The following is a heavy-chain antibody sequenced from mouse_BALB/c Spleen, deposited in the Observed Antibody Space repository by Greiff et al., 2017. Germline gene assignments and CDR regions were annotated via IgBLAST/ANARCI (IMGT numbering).Heavy chain of an antibody. CDR1: GFTFTDYY. V-gene: IGHV7-3*02. J-gene: IGHJ4*01. Sequence: EVKLMESGGGLVQPGGSLRLSCATSGFTFTDYYMSWVRQPPGKALEWLGFIRNKANGYTTEYSASVKGRFTISRDNSQSILYLQMNTLRAEDSATYYCARDGPYGRAYAMDYWGQGTSVTVSS. CDR3: ARDGPYGRAYAMDY. CDR2: IRNKANGYTT. D-gene: IGHD2-1*01.